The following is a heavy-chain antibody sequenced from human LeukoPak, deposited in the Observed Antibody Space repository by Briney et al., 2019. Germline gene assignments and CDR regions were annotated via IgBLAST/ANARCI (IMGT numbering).Heavy chain of an antibody. D-gene: IGHD3-9*01. J-gene: IGHJ3*02. CDR2: IYYSGST. CDR3: ARDRYFDWLGAFDI. CDR1: GGSISSYY. Sequence: SETLSLTCTVSGGSISSYYWSWIRQPPGKGLEWIGYIYYSGSTNYNPSLKSRVTISVDTSKNQFSLKLSSVTAADTAVYYCARDRYFDWLGAFDIRGQGTMVTVSS. V-gene: IGHV4-59*01.